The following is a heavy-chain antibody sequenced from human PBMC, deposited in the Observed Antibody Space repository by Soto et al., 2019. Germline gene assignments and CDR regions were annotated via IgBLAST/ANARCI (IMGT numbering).Heavy chain of an antibody. Sequence: GGSLRLSCAASGFTFSRYNMHWVRQAPGKGLEWVSSISSSSSFIYYADSVKGRFTISRDNAKNSLYLQMNSLRAEDTAVYFCTRDRGSESYPGFDYWGQGTLVTVSS. CDR2: ISSSSSFI. CDR1: GFTFSRYN. D-gene: IGHD1-26*01. CDR3: TRDRGSESYPGFDY. V-gene: IGHV3-21*01. J-gene: IGHJ4*02.